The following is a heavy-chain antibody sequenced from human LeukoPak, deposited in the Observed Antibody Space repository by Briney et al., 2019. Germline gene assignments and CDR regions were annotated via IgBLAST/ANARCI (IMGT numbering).Heavy chain of an antibody. V-gene: IGHV3-49*04. J-gene: IGHJ4*02. CDR3: TRGFPAALPHFDY. Sequence: GGSLRLSCTGSGFTFGDYAMSWVRQAPGKGLEWVGFIRSKTYGASTEFAASVKDRFTITRDDSNRIAYLQMSSLKTEDSAVYYCTRGFPAALPHFDYWGQGTLVTVSS. D-gene: IGHD2-2*01. CDR1: GFTFGDYA. CDR2: IRSKTYGAST.